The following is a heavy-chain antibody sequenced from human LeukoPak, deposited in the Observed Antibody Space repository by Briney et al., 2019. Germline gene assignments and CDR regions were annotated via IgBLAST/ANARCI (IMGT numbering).Heavy chain of an antibody. CDR3: ARGGGLDV. Sequence: PGGSLRLSCAASGFTFSSYWMNWARQAPGKGLEWVAGISHNGNVNYYVDSVKGRFTISRDNAKNSLYLQMSNLRAEDTAVYFCARGGGLDVWGQGATVTVSS. V-gene: IGHV3-7*03. D-gene: IGHD3-16*01. J-gene: IGHJ6*02. CDR2: ISHNGNVN. CDR1: GFTFSSYW.